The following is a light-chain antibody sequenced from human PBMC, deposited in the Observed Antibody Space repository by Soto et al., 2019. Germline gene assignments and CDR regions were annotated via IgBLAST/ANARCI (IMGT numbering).Light chain of an antibody. CDR1: QSVTSND. J-gene: IGKJ1*01. V-gene: IGKV3-20*01. CDR2: GAS. CDR3: QQYGTSPRT. Sequence: EIVLTQSPGTLSLSPGERATLSCRASQSVTSNDLAWYQQNLGQAPRLLSYGASSRATGIPDRFSGSGSGTDFTLTISRLEPEDFAVYYCQQYGTSPRTFGQGTKVEIK.